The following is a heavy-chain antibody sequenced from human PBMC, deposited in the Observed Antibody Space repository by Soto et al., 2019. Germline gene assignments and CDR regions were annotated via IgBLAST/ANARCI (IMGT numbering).Heavy chain of an antibody. V-gene: IGHV3-33*01. CDR2: IWYDGSNK. J-gene: IGHJ4*02. CDR3: AREEIAFVVVTPNRAPDY. CDR1: GFTFSSYG. D-gene: IGHD2-21*02. Sequence: QVQLVESGGGVVQPGRSLRLSCAASGFTFSSYGMHWVRQAPGKGLEWVAVIWYDGSNKYYADSVKGRFTISRDNSKNTXXLQMNSLRAEDTAVYYWAREEIAFVVVTPNRAPDYWGQGTLVTVSS.